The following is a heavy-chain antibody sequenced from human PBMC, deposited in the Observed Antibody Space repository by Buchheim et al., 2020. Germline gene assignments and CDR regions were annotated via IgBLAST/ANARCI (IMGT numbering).Heavy chain of an antibody. CDR3: ARLRSSGLP. V-gene: IGHV4-34*01. D-gene: IGHD3-22*01. CDR1: GGSFSGFH. J-gene: IGHJ5*02. CDR2: IRQGGT. Sequence: QVQVQQWGAGLLKPSETLSLTCTVYGGSFSGFHWSWIRQPPGKGLEWMGEIRQGGTSYNSSLKSRLTISADTSIAHLTLRLRSVTAADTAVYYCARLRSSGLPWGQGTL.